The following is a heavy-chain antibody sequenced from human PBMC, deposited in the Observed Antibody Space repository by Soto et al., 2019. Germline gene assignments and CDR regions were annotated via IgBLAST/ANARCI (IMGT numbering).Heavy chain of an antibody. CDR3: ATYDYVWGSYRP. J-gene: IGHJ4*02. D-gene: IGHD3-16*02. Sequence: PSVKVSCKVSGYTLTELSMHWVRQAPGKGLEWMGGFDPEDGETIYAQKFQGRVTMTEDTSTDTAYMELSSLRSEDTAVYYCATYDYVWGSYRPWGQGTLVTVSS. V-gene: IGHV1-24*01. CDR1: GYTLTELS. CDR2: FDPEDGET.